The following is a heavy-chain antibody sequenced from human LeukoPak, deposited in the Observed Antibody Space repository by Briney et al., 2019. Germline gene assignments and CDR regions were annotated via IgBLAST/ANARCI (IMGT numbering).Heavy chain of an antibody. CDR1: GYTFTSYG. J-gene: IGHJ4*02. Sequence: ASVKVSCKASGYTFTSYGISWVRQAPGQGVEWMGWNSAYNGNTNYAQKLQGRVTMTTDTSTSTAYLELRSLRSDDTAGYYCARDLPSMDGVFDYWGQGTLVTVSS. V-gene: IGHV1-18*01. CDR2: NSAYNGNT. CDR3: ARDLPSMDGVFDY. D-gene: IGHD6-6*01.